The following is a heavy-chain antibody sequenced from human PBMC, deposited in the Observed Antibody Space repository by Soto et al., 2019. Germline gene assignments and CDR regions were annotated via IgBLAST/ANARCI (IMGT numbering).Heavy chain of an antibody. Sequence: SGPTLVKPTQTLTLTCTFSGFSLSTSGVGVGWIRQPPGKALEWLALIYWDDDKRYSPSLKSRLTITKDTSKNQVVLTMTNMDPVDTATYYCAHSHPLYDFWSGYHNLYYFDYWGQGTLVTVSS. CDR3: AHSHPLYDFWSGYHNLYYFDY. CDR2: IYWDDDK. V-gene: IGHV2-5*02. CDR1: GFSLSTSGVG. J-gene: IGHJ4*02. D-gene: IGHD3-3*01.